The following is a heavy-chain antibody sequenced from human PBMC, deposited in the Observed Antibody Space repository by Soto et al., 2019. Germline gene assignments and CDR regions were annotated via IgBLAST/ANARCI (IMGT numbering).Heavy chain of an antibody. Sequence: QVQLVQSGAEVKKPGASVKVSCKASGYTFTSYDINWVRQATGQGLEWMGWMNPNSGNTGYAQKFQGRVTXXRXTXXSTAYMELRSLRSEDTAVYYCARVRRAGWTTIGDYWGQGTRVTVSS. CDR2: MNPNSGNT. J-gene: IGHJ4*02. V-gene: IGHV1-8*01. D-gene: IGHD4-17*01. CDR3: ARVRRAGWTTIGDY. CDR1: GYTFTSYD.